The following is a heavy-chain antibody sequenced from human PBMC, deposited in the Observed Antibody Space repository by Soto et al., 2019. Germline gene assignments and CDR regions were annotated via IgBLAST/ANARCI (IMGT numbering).Heavy chain of an antibody. D-gene: IGHD3-10*01. CDR1: GGSISSGDYY. CDR2: IYYSGST. Sequence: SETLSLTCTVSGGSISSGDYYWSWIRQPPGKGLEWIGYIYYSGSTYYNPSLKSRVTISVDTSKNQFSLKLSSVTAADTAVYYCASLSITMVRGVIITAWFDPWGQGTLVSVSS. V-gene: IGHV4-30-4*01. CDR3: ASLSITMVRGVIITAWFDP. J-gene: IGHJ5*02.